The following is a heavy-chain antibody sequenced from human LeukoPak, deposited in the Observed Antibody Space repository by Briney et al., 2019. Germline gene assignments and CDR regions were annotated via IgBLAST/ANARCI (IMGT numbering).Heavy chain of an antibody. Sequence: GRSLRLSCAASGFTFSSYGMHLVRQAPGKGPEWVAVISYDGSNKYYADSVKGRFTISRDNSKNTLYLQMNSLRAEDTAVYYCAKDLASADPALDHWRQRTLVTVSS. CDR2: ISYDGSNK. CDR3: AKDLASADPALDH. CDR1: GFTFSSYG. J-gene: IGHJ4*02. V-gene: IGHV3-30*18. D-gene: IGHD6-25*01.